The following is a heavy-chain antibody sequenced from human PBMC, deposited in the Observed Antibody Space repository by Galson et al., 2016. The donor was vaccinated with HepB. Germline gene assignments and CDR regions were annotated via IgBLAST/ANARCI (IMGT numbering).Heavy chain of an antibody. CDR3: ARGRGNSYYGMDV. J-gene: IGHJ6*02. V-gene: IGHV1-3*01. Sequence: SVKVSCKASGFAFTSHVMHWVRQAPGQRPEWMGWINGGNSNIRYSQKFEGRVTITRDTSATTAYMEMSSLTSDYTAVYYCARGRGNSYYGMDVWGQGTTVTVSS. CDR2: INGGNSNI. D-gene: IGHD4-23*01. CDR1: GFAFTSHV.